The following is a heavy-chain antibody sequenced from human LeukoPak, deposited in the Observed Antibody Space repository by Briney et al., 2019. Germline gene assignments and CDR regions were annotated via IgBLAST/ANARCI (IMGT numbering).Heavy chain of an antibody. Sequence: SVKVSCKASGGTFSSYAISWVRQAPGQGLEWMGGIIPIFGTANYAQKFQGRVTITTDASTSTAYMELSSLRSEDTAVYYCARVGAEYYDGSGSYCFDYWGQGTLVTVSS. CDR1: GGTFSSYA. CDR3: ARVGAEYYDGSGSYCFDY. J-gene: IGHJ4*02. V-gene: IGHV1-69*05. D-gene: IGHD3-10*01. CDR2: IIPIFGTA.